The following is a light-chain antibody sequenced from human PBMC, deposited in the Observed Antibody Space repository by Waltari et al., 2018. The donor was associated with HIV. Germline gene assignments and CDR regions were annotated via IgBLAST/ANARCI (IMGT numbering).Light chain of an antibody. Sequence: QSALTQPASVSGSPGQSITISCTGTSSHVGAYDHVSWYQQHPGKVPKLLIYDVYLRPSRMLRRWSGSKAGNTASLTSSGLRDEDEADYCGAAFTSVRLNVFGTGTKVTVL. CDR2: DVY. CDR1: SSHVGAYDH. V-gene: IGLV2-14*03. J-gene: IGLJ1*01. CDR3: AAFTSVRLNV.